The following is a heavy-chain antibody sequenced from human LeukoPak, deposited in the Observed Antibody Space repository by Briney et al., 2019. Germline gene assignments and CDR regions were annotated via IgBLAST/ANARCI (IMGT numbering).Heavy chain of an antibody. D-gene: IGHD7-27*01. CDR3: TRNNWGIDY. V-gene: IGHV3-74*01. Sequence: PGGSLRLSCAASGFTFSSYWMHWVRQAPGKGLVWVSRINSDGSSTTYADSVKGRFTISRDNARNTLYLQMTNLRVEDTAVYYCTRNNWGIDYWGQGALVTVSS. CDR1: GFTFSSYW. CDR2: INSDGSST. J-gene: IGHJ4*02.